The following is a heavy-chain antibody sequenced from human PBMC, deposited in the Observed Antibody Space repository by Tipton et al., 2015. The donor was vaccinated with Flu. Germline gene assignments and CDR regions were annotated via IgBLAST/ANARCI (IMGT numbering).Heavy chain of an antibody. Sequence: SLRLSCAASGFIFSNYWMTWVRQAPGKGLEWVSAIGGGGATTYFADSVKGRFTISRDNSKNTLYLQMNSLRAEDTAVYYCARDYYDSSGYPNYYYGMDVWGQGTTVTVSS. J-gene: IGHJ6*02. CDR2: IGGGGATT. CDR3: ARDYYDSSGYPNYYYGMDV. CDR1: GFIFSNYW. D-gene: IGHD3-22*01. V-gene: IGHV3-23*01.